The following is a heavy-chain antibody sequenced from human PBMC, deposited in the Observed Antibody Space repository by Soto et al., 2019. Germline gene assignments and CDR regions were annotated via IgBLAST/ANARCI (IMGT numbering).Heavy chain of an antibody. CDR2: ISSSSRTI. CDR3: ARDPRSYYDFWSGARFDY. V-gene: IGHV3-48*01. J-gene: IGHJ4*02. CDR1: GFTFSSYS. Sequence: GGSLRLSCAASGFTFSSYSMNWVRQAPGKGLEWVSYISSSSRTIYYADSVKGRFTISRDNAKNSLYLQMNSLRAEDTAVYYCARDPRSYYDFWSGARFDYWGQGTLVTVSS. D-gene: IGHD3-3*01.